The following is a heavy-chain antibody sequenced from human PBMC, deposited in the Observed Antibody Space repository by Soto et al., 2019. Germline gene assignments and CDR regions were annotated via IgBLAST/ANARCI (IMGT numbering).Heavy chain of an antibody. CDR3: AKDTARMIVVGVFDY. CDR1: EVNFRGYG. J-gene: IGHJ4*02. Sequence: RHSCGAAEVNFRGYGMHRVSQEPGKGLEWVAVISYDGSNKYYADSVKGRFTISRDNSKNTLYLQMNSLRAEDTAVYYCAKDTARMIVVGVFDYWGQGTLVTVSS. D-gene: IGHD3-22*01. CDR2: ISYDGSNK. V-gene: IGHV3-30*18.